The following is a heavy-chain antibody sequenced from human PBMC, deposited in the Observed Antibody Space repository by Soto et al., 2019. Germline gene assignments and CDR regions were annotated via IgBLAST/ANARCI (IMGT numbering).Heavy chain of an antibody. V-gene: IGHV3-7*05. CDR3: ASSMGRGGNDY. CDR2: IKTDGSAK. CDR1: GFTFSDYW. Sequence: EVQLVESGGGLVQPGGSLRLSCAASGFTFSDYWMSWVRQAPGKGLECVANIKTDGSAKYYVDPVKGRFTISRDNAKNSLYLQMNSLKAEDTAVYYCASSMGRGGNDYWGPGTLVAVSS. D-gene: IGHD3-10*01. J-gene: IGHJ4*02.